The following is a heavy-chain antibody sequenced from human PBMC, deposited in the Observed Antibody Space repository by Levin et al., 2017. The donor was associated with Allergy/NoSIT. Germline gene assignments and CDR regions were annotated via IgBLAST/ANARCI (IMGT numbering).Heavy chain of an antibody. CDR1: GFTFSSYW. D-gene: IGHD3-10*01. J-gene: IGHJ4*02. Sequence: GESLKISCAASGFTFSSYWMTWVRQAPGKGLEWVANIKQDGSEKYYVDSVKGRFTISRDNAKNSLYLQMNSLRADDTAVYYCARALLPGGPFDYWGQGTLVTVSS. V-gene: IGHV3-7*01. CDR3: ARALLPGGPFDY. CDR2: IKQDGSEK.